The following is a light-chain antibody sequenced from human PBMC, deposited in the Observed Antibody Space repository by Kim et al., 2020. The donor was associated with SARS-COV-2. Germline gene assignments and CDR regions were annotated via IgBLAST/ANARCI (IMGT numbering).Light chain of an antibody. J-gene: IGKJ1*01. CDR2: GTS. V-gene: IGKV3-20*01. CDR3: QLYDTSRT. CDR1: QNIRSTC. Sequence: LSPGERATPSCRASQNIRSTCLAWYQQKPGQAPRLLIYGTSTRATGTPDRFSGSGSETDFTLTISRLEPEDFAVYFCQLYDTSRTFGQGTKVDIK.